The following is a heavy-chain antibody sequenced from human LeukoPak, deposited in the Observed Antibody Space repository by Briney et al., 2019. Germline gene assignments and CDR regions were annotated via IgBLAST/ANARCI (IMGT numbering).Heavy chain of an antibody. CDR2: IYYSGST. J-gene: IGHJ5*02. D-gene: IGHD5-18*01. CDR3: ARMDTAMQHNWFVP. CDR1: GGSISSYY. V-gene: IGHV4-59*08. Sequence: PSQSPSLTCTVSGGSISSYYWSWSRQPPGKGLEWIGYIYYSGSTNYNPSLKSRVTISVDTSKNQFSLKLSSVTAADTAVYYCARMDTAMQHNWFVPRGERTLVTVSS.